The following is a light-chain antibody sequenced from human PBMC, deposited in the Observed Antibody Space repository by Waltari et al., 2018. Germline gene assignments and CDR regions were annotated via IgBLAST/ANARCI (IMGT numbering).Light chain of an antibody. J-gene: IGLJ3*02. CDR3: SSFTNRGTWV. CDR1: SSDIGYYNY. CDR2: DVS. V-gene: IGLV2-14*03. Sequence: QSALTQPASVSGSPGQSLTISCTGASSDIGYYNYFSWYQQHPGKPPKHMIFDVSSRASGVSNRFSGSKSANTASLTISGLQTEDEAVYYCSSFTNRGTWVFGGGTRLTVL.